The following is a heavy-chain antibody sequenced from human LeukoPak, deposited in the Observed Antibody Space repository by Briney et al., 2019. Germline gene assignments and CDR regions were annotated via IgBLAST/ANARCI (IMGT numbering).Heavy chain of an antibody. CDR2: ISAYNGNT. Sequence: ASVKVSCKASGYTFTSYGISWVRQAPGQGLEWMGWISAYNGNTNYAQKLQGRVTMTTDTSTSTAYMELSSLRSEDTAVYYCARGDVDTAMVTYYYYGMDVWGQGTTVTVSS. CDR3: ARGDVDTAMVTYYYYGMDV. J-gene: IGHJ6*02. D-gene: IGHD5-18*01. CDR1: GYTFTSYG. V-gene: IGHV1-18*01.